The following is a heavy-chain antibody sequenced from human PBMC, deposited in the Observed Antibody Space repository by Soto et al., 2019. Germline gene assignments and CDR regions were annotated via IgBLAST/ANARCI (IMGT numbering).Heavy chain of an antibody. CDR2: IYYSGST. Sequence: SETLSLTCTVSGGSICSSSYYWGWIRQPPGKGLEWIGSIYYSGSTYYNPSLKSRVTISVDTSKNQFSLKLSSVTAADTAVYYCARRRRYSYEDYYYYGMDVWGQGTTVTVS. J-gene: IGHJ6*02. D-gene: IGHD5-18*01. V-gene: IGHV4-39*01. CDR3: ARRRRYSYEDYYYYGMDV. CDR1: GGSICSSSYY.